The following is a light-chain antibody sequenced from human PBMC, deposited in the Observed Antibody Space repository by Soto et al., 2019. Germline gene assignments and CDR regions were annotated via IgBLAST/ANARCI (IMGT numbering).Light chain of an antibody. J-gene: IGKJ3*01. CDR1: QSISSW. CDR2: KAS. CDR3: HQYSTSPFP. Sequence: DIQMTQSPSTQSASVGDRVTIACRASQSISSWLAWYQQKPGKAPKLLLYKASSLESGVPSRVSGSGSGTEFTLAISVLQPADLATYYCHQYSTSPFPFGPGTKVEIK. V-gene: IGKV1-5*03.